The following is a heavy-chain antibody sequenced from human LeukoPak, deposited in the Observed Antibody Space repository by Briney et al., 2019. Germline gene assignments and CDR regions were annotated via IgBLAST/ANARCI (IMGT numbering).Heavy chain of an antibody. CDR2: INHSGST. D-gene: IGHD1-26*01. Sequence: SETLSLTCAVYGGSFSGYYWSWIPQPPGKGLEWIGEINHSGSTNYNPSLKSRVTISVDTSKNQFSLKLSSVTAADTAVYYCARSSGSSRFDYWGQGTLVTVSS. J-gene: IGHJ4*02. V-gene: IGHV4-34*01. CDR3: ARSSGSSRFDY. CDR1: GGSFSGYY.